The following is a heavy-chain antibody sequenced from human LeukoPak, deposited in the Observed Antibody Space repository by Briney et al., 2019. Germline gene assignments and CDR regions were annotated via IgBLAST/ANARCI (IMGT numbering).Heavy chain of an antibody. CDR1: GFTVSSNY. CDR3: AKPGKLGNYFDY. V-gene: IGHV3-23*01. D-gene: IGHD7-27*01. J-gene: IGHJ4*02. CDR2: ISGSGGST. Sequence: GGSLRLSCAASGFTVSSNYMSWVRQAPGKGLEWVSAISGSGGSTYYADSVKGRFTISRDNSKNTLYLQMNSLRAEDTAVYYCAKPGKLGNYFDYWGQGTLVTVSS.